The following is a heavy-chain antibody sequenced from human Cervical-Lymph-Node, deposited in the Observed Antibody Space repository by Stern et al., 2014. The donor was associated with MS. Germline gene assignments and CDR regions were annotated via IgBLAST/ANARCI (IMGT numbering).Heavy chain of an antibody. CDR2: NFPGGTYI. Sequence: VQLGQSGPEVKRPGESLKISCPASGYTFTSYWIGWVRQMPGKGLEWNANNFPGGTYIRYSPSFQGKVTISADKSSRTAYVQWNNLKASDTAIYYCARQRYFDYWGQGTLVTVSS. CDR1: GYTFTSYW. J-gene: IGHJ4*02. CDR3: ARQRYFDY. V-gene: IGHV5-51*01.